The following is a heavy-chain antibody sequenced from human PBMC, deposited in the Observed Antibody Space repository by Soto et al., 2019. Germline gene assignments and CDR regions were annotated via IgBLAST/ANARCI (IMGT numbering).Heavy chain of an antibody. D-gene: IGHD3-22*01. CDR3: ARDGRVDYYDSSGYHDY. CDR1: GFTFSSYG. V-gene: IGHV3-33*01. J-gene: IGHJ4*02. Sequence: GSLRLSCAASGFTFSSYGMHWVRQAPGKGLEWVAVIWYDGSNKYYADSVKGRFTISRDNSKNTLYLQMNSLRAEDTAVYYCARDGRVDYYDSSGYHDYWGQGTLVTVSS. CDR2: IWYDGSNK.